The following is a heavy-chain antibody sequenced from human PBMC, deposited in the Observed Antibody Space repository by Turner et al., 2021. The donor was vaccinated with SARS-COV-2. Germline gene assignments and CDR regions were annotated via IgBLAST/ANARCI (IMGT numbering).Heavy chain of an antibody. CDR3: ASLWFGELYYFDY. Sequence: QLQLQESGPGLVKPSETLSLTCTVSGGSISSSSYYWGWIRQPPGKGLEWIEGIYYSWSTYYNPSLKSRVTISVNTSKNQFSLKLSAVTAADTAVYYCASLWFGELYYFDYWGQGTLVTVSS. J-gene: IGHJ4*02. D-gene: IGHD3-10*01. V-gene: IGHV4-39*01. CDR1: GGSISSSSYY. CDR2: IYYSWST.